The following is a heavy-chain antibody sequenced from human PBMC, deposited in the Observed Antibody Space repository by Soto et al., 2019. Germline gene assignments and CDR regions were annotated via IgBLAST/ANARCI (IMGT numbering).Heavy chain of an antibody. Sequence: EVQLLDSGGDLVQPGGSLRLSCAASGFTFSNYDMTWVRQAPGKGLEWVSRIGCSGDRTYYADSVKGRFTISRDNSRSPLYLQINTLSAEATAMYYCANVPLRAYYFDYWGQGAVVTVSS. CDR1: GFTFSNYD. V-gene: IGHV3-23*01. CDR2: IGCSGDRT. J-gene: IGHJ4*02. D-gene: IGHD2-15*01. CDR3: ANVPLRAYYFDY.